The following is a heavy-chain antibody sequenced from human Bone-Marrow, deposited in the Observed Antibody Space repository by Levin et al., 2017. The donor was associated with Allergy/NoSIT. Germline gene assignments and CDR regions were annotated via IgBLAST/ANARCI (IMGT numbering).Heavy chain of an antibody. CDR1: EFTFRTYG. V-gene: IGHV3-30*18. CDR2: ITFDGSNE. D-gene: IGHD4-17*01. Sequence: LSLTCAAFEFTFRTYGMHWVRQAPGKGLEWVAVITFDGSNEYYADSVKGRFTISRDNSKNTLYLQMDSLGAEDTALYYCAKALRPYGDYGGGNDYWGQGTLVTVSS. CDR3: AKALRPYGDYGGGNDY. J-gene: IGHJ4*02.